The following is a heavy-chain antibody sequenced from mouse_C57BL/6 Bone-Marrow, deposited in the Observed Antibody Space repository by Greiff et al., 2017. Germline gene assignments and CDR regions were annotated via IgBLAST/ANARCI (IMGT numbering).Heavy chain of an antibody. CDR2: ISPGDGDT. CDR1: GYAFSSSW. D-gene: IGHD3-3*01. V-gene: IGHV1-82*01. J-gene: IGHJ1*03. CDR3: AREGTRYWYFDV. Sequence: QVQLQQSGPELVKPGASVKISCKASGYAFSSSWMNWVKQRPGKGLEWIGRISPGDGDTNYNGKFKGKATLTADKSSSTAYMQLSSLTSEDSAVYFCAREGTRYWYFDVWGTGTTVTVSS.